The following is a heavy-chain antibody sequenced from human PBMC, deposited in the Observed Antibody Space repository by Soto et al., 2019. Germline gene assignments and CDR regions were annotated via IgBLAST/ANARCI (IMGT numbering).Heavy chain of an antibody. D-gene: IGHD3-10*01. CDR1: GYKFTSSW. Sequence: LGESLKISCRTSGYKFTSSWIAWVRQMPGKGLEWMGIIFPSDSDTRYSPSFQGQVTISADRSTSTVFLQWASLKASDTAVYYCAVTMIRPQDAFDIWGQGTMVTVSS. CDR3: AVTMIRPQDAFDI. J-gene: IGHJ3*02. V-gene: IGHV5-51*01. CDR2: IFPSDSDT.